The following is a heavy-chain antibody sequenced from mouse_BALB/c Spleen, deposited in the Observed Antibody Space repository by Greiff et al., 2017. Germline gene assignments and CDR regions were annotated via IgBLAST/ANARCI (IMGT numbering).Heavy chain of an antibody. CDR2: IDPYNGGT. V-gene: IGHV1S135*01. Sequence: VQLKESGPELVKPGASVKVSCKASGYAFTSYNMYWVKQSHGKSLEWIGYIDPYNGGTSYNQKFKGKATLTVDKSSSTAYMHLNSLTSEDSAVYYCARSNYGSSYEFAYWGQGTLVTVSA. CDR1: GYAFTSYN. D-gene: IGHD1-1*01. J-gene: IGHJ3*01. CDR3: ARSNYGSSYEFAY.